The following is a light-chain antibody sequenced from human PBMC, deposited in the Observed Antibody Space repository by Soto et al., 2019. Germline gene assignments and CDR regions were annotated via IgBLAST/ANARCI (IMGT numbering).Light chain of an antibody. CDR3: QQYGSSPWT. Sequence: EIVLTQSPGTLSLSPGERATLSCRASQSVASNYLAWYQQKPGQAPRLLFYGASIRATGIPDRFSGSGSGTDFTLTLTRLQPEDFAVYYCQQYGSSPWTSGQGTKVDIK. J-gene: IGKJ1*01. CDR2: GAS. V-gene: IGKV3-20*01. CDR1: QSVASNY.